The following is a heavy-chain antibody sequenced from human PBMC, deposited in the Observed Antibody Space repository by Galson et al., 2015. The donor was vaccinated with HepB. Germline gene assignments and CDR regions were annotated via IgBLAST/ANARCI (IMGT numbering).Heavy chain of an antibody. D-gene: IGHD3-10*01. V-gene: IGHV3-7*01. CDR3: VRVKEAGFRELLGY. J-gene: IGHJ4*02. Sequence: SLRLSCAASGFTFSNYWMTWVRQAPGKGLEWVANIDQDGSEKVYVESVKGRFTISRDNAKNSLSLQMNSLRAEDTVVYYCVRVKEAGFRELLGYWGQGILVTVSS. CDR1: GFTFSNYW. CDR2: IDQDGSEK.